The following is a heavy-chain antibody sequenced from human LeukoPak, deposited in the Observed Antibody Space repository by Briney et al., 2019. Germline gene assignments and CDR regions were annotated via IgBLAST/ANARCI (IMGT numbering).Heavy chain of an antibody. CDR2: ISSSSSYI. Sequence: GGSLRLSCAASGFTFSSYSMNWVRHAPGRGLEWVSSISSSSSYIYYADSVKGRFTISRDNAKNSLYLQMNSLRAEDTAVYYCARDRNLGSQFDYWGQGTLVTVSS. CDR3: ARDRNLGSQFDY. CDR1: GFTFSSYS. D-gene: IGHD6-13*01. J-gene: IGHJ4*02. V-gene: IGHV3-21*01.